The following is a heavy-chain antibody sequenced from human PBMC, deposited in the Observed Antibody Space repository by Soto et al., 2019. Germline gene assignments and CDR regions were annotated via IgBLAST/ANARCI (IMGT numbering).Heavy chain of an antibody. CDR2: MNPGSGKT. D-gene: IGHD1-1*01. CDR3: ARMESSGTLNWLDP. Sequence: ASVKVSCKASGYTLINYDISWVRQATGQGLEWMGWMNPGSGKTGYANKFQGRVTMTRDASTSTAHLELSSLTSEDTAVYYCARMESSGTLNWLDPWGQGTMVTVSS. V-gene: IGHV1-8*02. J-gene: IGHJ5*02. CDR1: GYTLINYD.